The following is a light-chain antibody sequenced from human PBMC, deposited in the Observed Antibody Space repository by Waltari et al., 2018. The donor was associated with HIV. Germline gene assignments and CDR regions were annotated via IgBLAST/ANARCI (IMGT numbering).Light chain of an antibody. CDR2: EVS. CDR1: SSDVGGYNY. Sequence: QSALTQPPSASGSPGQSVTISCTGTSSDVGGYNYVSWYQQHPGKAPKLMMYEVSKRPPGVPDRFSGSKSGHPASLTVSGLQAEDEADYYCSSYAGSNNYVFGTGTKVTVL. V-gene: IGLV2-8*01. CDR3: SSYAGSNNYV. J-gene: IGLJ1*01.